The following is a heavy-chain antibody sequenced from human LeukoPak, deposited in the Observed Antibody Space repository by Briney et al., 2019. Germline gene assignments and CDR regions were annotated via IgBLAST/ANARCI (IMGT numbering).Heavy chain of an antibody. D-gene: IGHD3-22*01. J-gene: IGHJ4*02. CDR3: ATRRGYYYDSSGYYFDY. CDR2: IKQDGSEK. Sequence: GGSLRLSCAASGFTFSSYWMSWVRQAPGKGLEWVANIKQDGSEKYYVDSVKGRFTISRDNAKNSLYLQTNSLRAEDTAVYYCATRRGYYYDSSGYYFDYWGQGTLVTVSS. CDR1: GFTFSSYW. V-gene: IGHV3-7*01.